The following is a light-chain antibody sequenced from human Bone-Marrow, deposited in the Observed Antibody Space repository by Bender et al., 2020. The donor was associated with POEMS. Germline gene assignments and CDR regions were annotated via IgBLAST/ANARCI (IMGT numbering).Light chain of an antibody. CDR2: VNSDGTH. CDR1: SGHSGYP. V-gene: IGLV4-69*01. Sequence: QLVLTQSPSASASLGASVKLTCILSSGHSGYPIAWHQQRPEKGPRYLMKVNSDGTHIKGDGIPERFSGSSSGAERYLTISSLQSEDEADYYCQTWDTGIGVFGGGTKLTVL. CDR3: QTWDTGIGV. J-gene: IGLJ3*02.